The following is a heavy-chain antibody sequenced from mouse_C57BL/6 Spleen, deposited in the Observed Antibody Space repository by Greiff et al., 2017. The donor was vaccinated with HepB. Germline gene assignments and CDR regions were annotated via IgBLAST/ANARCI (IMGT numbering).Heavy chain of an antibody. V-gene: IGHV1-69*01. J-gene: IGHJ1*03. CDR2: IDPSDSYT. Sequence: QVQLQQPGAELVMPGASVKLSCKASGYTFTSYWMHWVKQRPGQGLEWIGEIDPSDSYTNYNQKFKGKSTLTVDKSSSTAYMQLSSLTSEDSAVYYCARGGNYWYFDVWGTGITVTVSS. D-gene: IGHD2-1*01. CDR1: GYTFTSYW. CDR3: ARGGNYWYFDV.